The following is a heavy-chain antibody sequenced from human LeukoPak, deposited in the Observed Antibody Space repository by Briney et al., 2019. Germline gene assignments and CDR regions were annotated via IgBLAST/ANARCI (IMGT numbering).Heavy chain of an antibody. CDR3: ARGSRGYCSGGSCSKLQVGRVDKKSYYFDY. Sequence: GGSLRLSCAASGFTVSSNYMSWVRQAPGKGLEWVSVIYSGGSTYYADSVKGRFTISRDNSKNTLYLQMNSLRAEDTAVYYCARGSRGYCSGGSCSKLQVGRVDKKSYYFDYWGQGTLVTVSS. CDR1: GFTVSSNY. V-gene: IGHV3-66*01. D-gene: IGHD2-15*01. CDR2: IYSGGST. J-gene: IGHJ4*02.